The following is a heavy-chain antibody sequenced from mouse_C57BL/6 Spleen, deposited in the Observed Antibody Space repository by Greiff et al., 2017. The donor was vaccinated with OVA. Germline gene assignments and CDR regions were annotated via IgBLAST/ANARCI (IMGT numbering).Heavy chain of an antibody. CDR3: ARITTVVATKGYFDY. V-gene: IGHV5-6*01. J-gene: IGHJ2*01. D-gene: IGHD1-1*01. CDR2: ISSGGSYT. Sequence: EVHLVESGGDLVKPGGSLKLSCAASGFTFSSYGMSWVRQTPDKRLEWVATISSGGSYTYYPDSVKGRFTISRDNAKNTLYLQMSSLKSEDTAMYYCARITTVVATKGYFDYWGQGTTLTVSS. CDR1: GFTFSSYG.